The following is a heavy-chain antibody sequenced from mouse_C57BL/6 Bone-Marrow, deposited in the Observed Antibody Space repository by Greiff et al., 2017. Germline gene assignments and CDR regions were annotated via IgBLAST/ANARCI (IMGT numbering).Heavy chain of an antibody. CDR3: AKGIYSNPFAY. V-gene: IGHV5-6*01. Sequence: EVKLMESGGDLVKPGGSLKLSCAASGFTFSSYGMSWVRQTPDKRLEWVATISSGGSYTYYPDSVKGRFTISRDNAKNTLYLQMSSPKSEDTAMYYCAKGIYSNPFAYWGQGTLVTVSA. J-gene: IGHJ3*01. CDR2: ISSGGSYT. D-gene: IGHD2-5*01. CDR1: GFTFSSYG.